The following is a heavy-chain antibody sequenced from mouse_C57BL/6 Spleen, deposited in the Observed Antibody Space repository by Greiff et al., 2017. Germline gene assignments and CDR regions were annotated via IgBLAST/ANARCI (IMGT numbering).Heavy chain of an antibody. CDR1: GFSINSDCY. Sequence: EVQLVESGPSLVRPSQTLSLTCTVTGFSINSDCYWIWIRQFPGNKLEYIGYTFYSGITYYNPSLASRTYITRDTSKNQFSLKLSSVTTEDTATFYCARSTGYWYFDVWCTGTTGTVAS. CDR2: TFYSGIT. V-gene: IGHV3-3*01. CDR3: ARSTGYWYFDV. J-gene: IGHJ1*03. D-gene: IGHD2-1*01.